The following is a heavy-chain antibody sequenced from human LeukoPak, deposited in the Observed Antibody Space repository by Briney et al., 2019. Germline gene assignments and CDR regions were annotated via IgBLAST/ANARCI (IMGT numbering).Heavy chain of an antibody. CDR1: GGSISSGDYY. Sequence: PSETLSLTCTVSGGSISSGDYYWSWIRQPPGKGLEWIGYIYYSGSTYYNPSLKSRVTISVDTSKNQFSLKLSSVTAADTAVYYCARAFKVRYGDAEFDYWGQGTLVTVSS. D-gene: IGHD4-17*01. V-gene: IGHV4-30-4*08. CDR2: IYYSGST. J-gene: IGHJ4*02. CDR3: ARAFKVRYGDAEFDY.